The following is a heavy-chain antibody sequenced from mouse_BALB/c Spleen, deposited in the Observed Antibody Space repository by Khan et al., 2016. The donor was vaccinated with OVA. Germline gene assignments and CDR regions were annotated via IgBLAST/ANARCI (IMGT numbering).Heavy chain of an antibody. V-gene: IGHV4-1*02. J-gene: IGHJ4*01. CDR2: INSDSSTI. Sequence: EVKLLESGGGLVQPGGSLKLSCAASGFDFSRYWMSWVRQAPGKGLEWIGEINSDSSTINYTPSLKDKFIISRDNAKNTLYLQMSKVRSEDTALYYCARGGLRRAMDYWGQGTSVTVSS. D-gene: IGHD2-4*01. CDR3: ARGGLRRAMDY. CDR1: GFDFSRYW.